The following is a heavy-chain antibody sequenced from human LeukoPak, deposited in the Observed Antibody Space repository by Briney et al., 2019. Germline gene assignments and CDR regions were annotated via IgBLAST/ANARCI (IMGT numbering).Heavy chain of an antibody. CDR2: ISSSSSYI. Sequence: GGSLRLSCAASGFTFSSYSMNWVRQAPGKGLDWVSSISSSSSYIYYADSVKGRFTISRDNGKNSLYLQMNSLRAEDTAVYYCARLKATVSIHAYFDSWGQGTLVTVSS. J-gene: IGHJ4*02. D-gene: IGHD4-17*01. CDR3: ARLKATVSIHAYFDS. CDR1: GFTFSSYS. V-gene: IGHV3-21*04.